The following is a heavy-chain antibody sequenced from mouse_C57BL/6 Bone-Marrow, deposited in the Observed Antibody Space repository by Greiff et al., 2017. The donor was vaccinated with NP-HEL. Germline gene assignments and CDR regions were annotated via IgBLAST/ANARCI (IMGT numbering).Heavy chain of an antibody. D-gene: IGHD1-1*01. V-gene: IGHV1-72*01. J-gene: IGHJ4*01. CDR2: IDPNSGGT. CDR1: GYTFTSYW. Sequence: QVQLKQPGAELVKPGASVKLSCKASGYTFTSYWMHWVKQRPGRGLEWIGRIDPNSGGTKYNEKFKSKATLTVDKPSSTAYMQLSSLTSEDSAVYYCARECTTVVASGTAMDYWGQGTSVTVSS. CDR3: ARECTTVVASGTAMDY.